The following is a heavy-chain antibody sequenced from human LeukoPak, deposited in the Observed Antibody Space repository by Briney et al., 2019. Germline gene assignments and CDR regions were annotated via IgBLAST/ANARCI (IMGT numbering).Heavy chain of an antibody. CDR3: AKGPYYDILTGTSFDY. V-gene: IGHV3-30*02. Sequence: GGSLRLSCAASGFTFSRYSMNWVRQAPGKGLEWVAFIRYDGSNKYYADSVKGRFTISRDNSKNTLYVQMNSLRAEDTAVYYCAKGPYYDILTGTSFDYWGQGTLVTVSS. CDR1: GFTFSRYS. J-gene: IGHJ4*02. CDR2: IRYDGSNK. D-gene: IGHD3-9*01.